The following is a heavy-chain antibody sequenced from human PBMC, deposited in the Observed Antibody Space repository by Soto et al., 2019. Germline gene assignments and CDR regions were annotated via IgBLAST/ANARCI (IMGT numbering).Heavy chain of an antibody. D-gene: IGHD1-1*01. V-gene: IGHV4-4*09. J-gene: IGHJ2*01. Sequence: PPGKGLEWVGYIYFGGTTSYNPSLKSRVTMSLETSNSQFSLRLTSVTAADTAVFFSGRRRQTRLAPGLGFLLNRSSDL. CDR2: IYFGGTT. CDR3: GRRRQTRLAPGLGFLLNRSSDL.